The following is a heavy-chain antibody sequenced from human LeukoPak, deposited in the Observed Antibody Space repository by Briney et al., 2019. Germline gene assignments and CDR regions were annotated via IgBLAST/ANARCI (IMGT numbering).Heavy chain of an antibody. CDR1: GFTFSTYS. D-gene: IGHD6-13*01. CDR3: TRVQAGRAGLMDV. V-gene: IGHV3-74*01. CDR2: INSDGSST. Sequence: PGGSLRLSCAASGFTFSTYSMHWVRQVPGKGLVWVSRINSDGSSTTYADSVKGRFTISRDNAKNTLYLQMNSLRAEDAALYYCTRVQAGRAGLMDVWGRGTTVTVSS. J-gene: IGHJ6*02.